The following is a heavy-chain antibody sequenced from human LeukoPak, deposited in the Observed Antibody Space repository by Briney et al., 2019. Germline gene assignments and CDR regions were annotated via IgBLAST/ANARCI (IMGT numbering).Heavy chain of an antibody. J-gene: IGHJ3*02. V-gene: IGHV1-69*13. CDR1: GGTFSSYA. CDR2: IIPIFGTA. Sequence: SVKVSCKASGGTFSSYAISWVRQAPGQGLEWMGGIIPIFGTANYAQKFQGRVTTTADESTSTAYMELSSLRSEDTAVYYCARHSVGYCSSTSCEDDAFDIWGQGTMVTVSS. CDR3: ARHSVGYCSSTSCEDDAFDI. D-gene: IGHD2-2*01.